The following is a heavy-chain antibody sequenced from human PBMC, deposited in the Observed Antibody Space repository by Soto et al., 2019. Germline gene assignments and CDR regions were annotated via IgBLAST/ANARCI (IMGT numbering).Heavy chain of an antibody. CDR2: ISAYNGNT. J-gene: IGHJ6*02. Sequence: ASVNVSCKASGYTFTSYGISWVRQAPGQGLEWMGWISAYNGNTNYAQKLQGRVTMTTDTSTSTAYMELRSLRSDDTAVYYCARDSCSGGSCYLAHGMDVWGQGTTVTVSS. CDR3: ARDSCSGGSCYLAHGMDV. CDR1: GYTFTSYG. D-gene: IGHD2-15*01. V-gene: IGHV1-18*04.